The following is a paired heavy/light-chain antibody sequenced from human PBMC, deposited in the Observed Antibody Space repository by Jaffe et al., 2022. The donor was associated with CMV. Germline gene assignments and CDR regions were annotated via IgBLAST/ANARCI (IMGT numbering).Heavy chain of an antibody. Sequence: QVQLVQSGAEVKKPGASVKVSCKVSGYTLTELSMHWVRQAPGKGLEWMGGFDPEDGETIYAQKFQGRVTMTEDTSTDTAYMELSSLRSEDTAVYYCATPGIITMVRGVINLGAFDIWGQGTMVTVSS. J-gene: IGHJ3*02. V-gene: IGHV1-24*01. CDR2: FDPEDGET. D-gene: IGHD3-10*01. CDR3: ATPGIITMVRGVINLGAFDI. CDR1: GYTLTELS.
Light chain of an antibody. CDR1: QSVSSSY. Sequence: EIVLTQSPGTLSLSPGERATLSCRASQSVSSSYLAWYQQKPGQAPRLLIYGASSRATGIPDRFSGSGSGTDFTLTISRLEPEDFAVYYCQQYGSSPETFGPGTKVDIK. CDR3: QQYGSSPET. V-gene: IGKV3-20*01. J-gene: IGKJ3*01. CDR2: GAS.